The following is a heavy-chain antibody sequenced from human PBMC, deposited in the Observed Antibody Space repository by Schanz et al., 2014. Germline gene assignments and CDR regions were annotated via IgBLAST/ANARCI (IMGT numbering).Heavy chain of an antibody. D-gene: IGHD5-12*01. V-gene: IGHV3-30*18. Sequence: QVHLVESGGGVVQPGRSLRLSCAASGFTFSKYGVHWVRQAPGKGLEWVALIYYNGTNKYYADSVKGRFTISRDNSQNTLYLQMNTLRTEDTAVYYCAKELNRRGGQTNFYYYYGMDVWGQGTTVTVSS. CDR3: AKELNRRGGQTNFYYYYGMDV. CDR1: GFTFSKYG. J-gene: IGHJ6*02. CDR2: IYYNGTNK.